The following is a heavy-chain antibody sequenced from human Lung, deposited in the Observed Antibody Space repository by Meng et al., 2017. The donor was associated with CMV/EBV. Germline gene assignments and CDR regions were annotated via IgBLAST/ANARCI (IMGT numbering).Heavy chain of an antibody. Sequence: VQLQASGPGLVEPSGTLSLTCAGSGGSISSGNWWSWVRQPPGKGLEWIGEIYHSGSTNYNPSLKSRVTISVDKSKNQFSLKLSSVTAADTAVYYCASFPPPGKQWLVTDYWGQGTLVTVSS. V-gene: IGHV4-4*02. CDR2: IYHSGST. D-gene: IGHD6-19*01. CDR1: GGSISSGNW. CDR3: ASFPPPGKQWLVTDY. J-gene: IGHJ4*02.